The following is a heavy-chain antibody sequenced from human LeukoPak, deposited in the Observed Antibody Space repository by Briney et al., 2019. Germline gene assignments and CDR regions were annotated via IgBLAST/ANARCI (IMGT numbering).Heavy chain of an antibody. CDR2: ISGSGTDT. D-gene: IGHD2-15*01. V-gene: IGHV3-23*01. Sequence: GGSLRLSCGGSGFTFSSYAMSWVRQAPGKGLEWVSAISGSGTDTFYANSVKGRFTISKDNPKNTLYLQMNSLRAEDTAVYYCAKGGGSSCYSPSDYWGQGTLVTVSS. J-gene: IGHJ4*02. CDR1: GFTFSSYA. CDR3: AKGGGSSCYSPSDY.